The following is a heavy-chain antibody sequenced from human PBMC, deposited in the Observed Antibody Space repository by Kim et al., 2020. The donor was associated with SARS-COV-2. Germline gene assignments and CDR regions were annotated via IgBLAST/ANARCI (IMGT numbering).Heavy chain of an antibody. J-gene: IGHJ5*02. CDR3: ARGVVPLIAAAGPKYNWFDP. D-gene: IGHD6-13*01. V-gene: IGHV3-11*06. Sequence: RFTISRDNARNSLYLQMNSLRAEDTAVYYCARGVVPLIAAAGPKYNWFDPWGQGTLVTVSS.